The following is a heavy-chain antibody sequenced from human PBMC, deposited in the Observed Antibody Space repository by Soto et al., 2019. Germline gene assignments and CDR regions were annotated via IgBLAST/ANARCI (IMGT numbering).Heavy chain of an antibody. CDR1: GGSISSYY. Sequence: QVQLQESGPGLVKPSENLSLTCTVSGGSISSYYWSWIRQPPGKGLEWIGYIYYSGSTNYNPSLKSRVTISVDTSKNQFSLKLSSVTAADTAVYYCARRHRSAFDIWGQGTMVTVSS. V-gene: IGHV4-59*01. D-gene: IGHD3-16*02. J-gene: IGHJ3*02. CDR3: ARRHRSAFDI. CDR2: IYYSGST.